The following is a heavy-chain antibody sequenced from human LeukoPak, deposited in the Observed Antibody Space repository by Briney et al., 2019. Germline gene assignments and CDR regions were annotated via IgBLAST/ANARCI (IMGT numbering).Heavy chain of an antibody. J-gene: IGHJ3*02. CDR3: ARDLTGAGGPIYAFDI. CDR1: GGSISSYY. CDR2: IYYSGST. Sequence: VKPSETLSPTCTVSGGSISSYYWSWIRQPPGKGLEWIGYIYYSGSTNYNPSLKSRVTISVDTSKNQFSLKLSSVTAADTAVYYCARDLTGAGGPIYAFDIWGQGTMVTVSS. D-gene: IGHD7-27*01. V-gene: IGHV4-59*01.